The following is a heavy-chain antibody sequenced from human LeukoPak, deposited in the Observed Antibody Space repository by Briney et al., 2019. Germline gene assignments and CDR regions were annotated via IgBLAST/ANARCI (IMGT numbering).Heavy chain of an antibody. Sequence: SETLSLTCTVSGGSISSYYWSWIRQPPGKGLEWIGYIYYSGSTNYNPSLKSRVTISVDTSKNQFSQKLSSVTAADTAVYYCARSRGLYNWFDPWGQGTLVTVSS. CDR2: IYYSGST. CDR3: ARSRGLYNWFDP. J-gene: IGHJ5*02. D-gene: IGHD4/OR15-4a*01. V-gene: IGHV4-59*01. CDR1: GGSISSYY.